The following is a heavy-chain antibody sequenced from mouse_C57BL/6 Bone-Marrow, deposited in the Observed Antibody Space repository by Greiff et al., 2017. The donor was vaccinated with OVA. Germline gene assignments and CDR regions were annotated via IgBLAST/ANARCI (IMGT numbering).Heavy chain of an antibody. CDR3: TRDNYDEENDY. J-gene: IGHJ2*01. Sequence: EVKLMESGEGLVKPGGSLKLSCAASGFTFSSYAMSWVRQTPEKRLEWVAYISSGGDYIYYADTVKGRFTISRDNARNTLYLQMSSLKSEDTAMYYCTRDNYDEENDYWGQGTTRTVSS. CDR2: ISSGGDYI. V-gene: IGHV5-9-1*02. D-gene: IGHD2-12*01. CDR1: GFTFSSYA.